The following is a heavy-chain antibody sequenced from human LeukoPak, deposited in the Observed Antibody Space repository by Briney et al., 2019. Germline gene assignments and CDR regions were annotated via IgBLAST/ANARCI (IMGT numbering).Heavy chain of an antibody. Sequence: SQTLSLTCTVSGGSISSGGYYWSWIRQHPGKGLEWIGYIYYSGSTYYNPSLKSRVTISVDTSKNQFSLKLSSVTAADTAVYYCARDRPSYYYGMDVWGQGTTVTVSS. CDR2: IYYSGST. CDR3: ARDRPSYYYGMDV. J-gene: IGHJ6*02. CDR1: GGSISSGGYY. V-gene: IGHV4-31*03. D-gene: IGHD6-6*01.